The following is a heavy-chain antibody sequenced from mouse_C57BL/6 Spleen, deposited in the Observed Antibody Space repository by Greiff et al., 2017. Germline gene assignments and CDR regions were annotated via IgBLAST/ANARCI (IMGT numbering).Heavy chain of an antibody. CDR1: GYTFTSYW. CDR2: INPSSGYT. J-gene: IGHJ4*01. V-gene: IGHV1-7*01. Sequence: QVQLQQSGAELAKPGASVKLSCKASGYTFTSYWMHWVKQRPGQGLEWIGYINPSSGYTKYNQKFKDKATLTADKSSRTAYMQLSSLTYEDSAVYNCARDAMDYWGQGTSVTVSS. CDR3: ARDAMDY.